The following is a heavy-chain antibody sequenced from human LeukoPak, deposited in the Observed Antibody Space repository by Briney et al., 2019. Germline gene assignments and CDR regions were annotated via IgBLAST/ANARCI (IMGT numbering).Heavy chain of an antibody. D-gene: IGHD1-7*01. CDR3: AREGDNWNYPFLNWFDP. CDR1: GFTFSSYA. CDR2: ISYDGSNK. J-gene: IGHJ5*02. V-gene: IGHV3-30*04. Sequence: PGGSLRLSCAASGFTFSSYAMHWVRQAPGKGLEWVAVISYDGSNKYYADSVKGRFTISRDNAKNSLYLQMNSLRAEDTAVYYCAREGDNWNYPFLNWFDPWGQGTLVTVSS.